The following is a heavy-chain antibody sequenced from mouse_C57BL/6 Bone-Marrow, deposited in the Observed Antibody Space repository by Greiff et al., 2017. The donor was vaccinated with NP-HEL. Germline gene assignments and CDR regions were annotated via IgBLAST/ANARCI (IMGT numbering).Heavy chain of an antibody. CDR2: ISSGGSYT. CDR1: GFTFTSYC. CDR3: ARLKLTGHVWFAY. J-gene: IGHJ3*01. V-gene: IGHV5-6*01. Sequence: EVQRVESGGDLVKPGGSLKLSCAASGFTFTSYCMSWVRQTPGKGLEWVATISSGGSYTYYPDSVKGRVTISRDNAKNTLYLQMSSLKSEDTAMYYCARLKLTGHVWFAYWGQGTLVTVSA. D-gene: IGHD4-1*01.